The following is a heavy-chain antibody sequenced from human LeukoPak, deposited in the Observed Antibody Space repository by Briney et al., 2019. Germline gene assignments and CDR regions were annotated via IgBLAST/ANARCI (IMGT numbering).Heavy chain of an antibody. CDR3: ARDRESKDRGHAFDI. V-gene: IGHV3-48*01. CDR2: ISSSSSTI. J-gene: IGHJ3*02. Sequence: GGSLRLSCAASGFTFSSYWMSWVRQAPGKGLEWVSYISSSSSTIYYADSVKGRFTISRDNAKNSLYLQMNSLRAEDTAVYYCARDRESKDRGHAFDIWGQGTMVTVSS. D-gene: IGHD3-10*01. CDR1: GFTFSSYW.